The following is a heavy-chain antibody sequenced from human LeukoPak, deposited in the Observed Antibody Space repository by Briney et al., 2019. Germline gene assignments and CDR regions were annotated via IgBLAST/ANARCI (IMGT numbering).Heavy chain of an antibody. V-gene: IGHV3-23*01. J-gene: IGHJ2*01. CDR2: ISGSGGST. Sequence: GGSLRLSCAASGFTFSSYAMSWVRQAPGKGLEWVSVISGSGGSTYYADSVKGRFTISRDNSKNTLYLQMDSLRAEDTAVYFCARVPRRSSGSYFNWYFGLWGRGTLVSVSS. D-gene: IGHD1-26*01. CDR3: ARVPRRSSGSYFNWYFGL. CDR1: GFTFSSYA.